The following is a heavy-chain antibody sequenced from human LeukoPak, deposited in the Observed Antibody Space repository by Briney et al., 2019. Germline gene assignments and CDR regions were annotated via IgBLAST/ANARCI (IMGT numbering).Heavy chain of an antibody. Sequence: GGSLRLSCTASEFTFSSYWMSWVRQAPGKGLEWVANIKQDGSEKDYVDSAKGRFTISRDNAKNSLYLQMNNLRAEDTAVYYCARHCGGDCYGMDVWGQGTTVTVSS. CDR3: ARHCGGDCYGMDV. CDR2: IKQDGSEK. J-gene: IGHJ6*02. D-gene: IGHD2-21*01. V-gene: IGHV3-7*01. CDR1: EFTFSSYW.